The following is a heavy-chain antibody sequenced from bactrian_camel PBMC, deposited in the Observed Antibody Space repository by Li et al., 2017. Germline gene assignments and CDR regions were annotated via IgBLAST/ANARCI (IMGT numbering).Heavy chain of an antibody. D-gene: IGHD1*01. CDR2: IAPSTGST. V-gene: IGHV3-3*01. J-gene: IGHJ4*01. CDR3: AADLGWCCSAPLQRTFRN. Sequence: HVQLVESGGGSVQAGGSLRLSCAATGDRGYHMAWFRRAPGKEREGVAAIAPSTGSTYYDDSVKGRFTVSHVNANNTLHLQMNSLKPEDTAVYYCAADLGWCCSAPLQRTFRNWGQGTQVTVS. CDR1: GDRGYH.